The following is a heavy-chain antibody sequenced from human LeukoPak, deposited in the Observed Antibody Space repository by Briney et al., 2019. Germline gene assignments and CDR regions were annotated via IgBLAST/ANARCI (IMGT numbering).Heavy chain of an antibody. Sequence: SETLSLTCTVSGGSISSGGYYWSWIRQHPGKGLEWIGYIYYSGSTYYNPSLMSRVTISVDTSKNQFSLKLSSVTAADTAVYYCATRTVRGGNDYWGQGTLVTVSS. D-gene: IGHD3-10*01. V-gene: IGHV4-31*03. J-gene: IGHJ4*02. CDR2: IYYSGST. CDR1: GGSISSGGYY. CDR3: ATRTVRGGNDY.